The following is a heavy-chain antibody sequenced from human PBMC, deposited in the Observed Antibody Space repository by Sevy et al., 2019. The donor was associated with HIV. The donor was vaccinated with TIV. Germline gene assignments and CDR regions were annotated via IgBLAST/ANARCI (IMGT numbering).Heavy chain of an antibody. V-gene: IGHV3-49*03. Sequence: GGSLRLSCSASGFSFDNYVMNWFRQAPGKGLEWVGFIRSKLYGGTTEYAASVKGRFTISSDDSKSIAYLQMNSLKTEDSGVYYCSRDRYGSQSYAADHWGQGTLVTVSS. CDR2: IRSKLYGGTT. CDR1: GFSFDNYV. CDR3: SRDRYGSQSYAADH. D-gene: IGHD3-10*01. J-gene: IGHJ5*02.